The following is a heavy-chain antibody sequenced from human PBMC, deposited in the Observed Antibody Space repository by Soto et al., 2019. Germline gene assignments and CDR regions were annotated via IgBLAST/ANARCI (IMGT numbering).Heavy chain of an antibody. V-gene: IGHV3-23*01. D-gene: IGHD3-22*01. CDR1: GFTFSSYA. CDR3: AKDHSDYYDSLDY. CDR2: ISGSGGST. Sequence: EVQLLESGGGLVQPGGSLRLSCAASGFTFSSYAMSWVRQAPGKGLEWVSAISGSGGSTYYAESVKGRFTISRDNSKNTLYLQMNSLRAEDTAVYYCAKDHSDYYDSLDYWGQGTLVTVSS. J-gene: IGHJ4*02.